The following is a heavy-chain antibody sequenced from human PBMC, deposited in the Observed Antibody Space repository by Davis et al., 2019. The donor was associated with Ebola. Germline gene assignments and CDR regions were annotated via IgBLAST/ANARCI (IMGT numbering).Heavy chain of an antibody. Sequence: PSETLSLTCAISGDSVSSNSGAWNWIRQSPSRGLEWLGRTYYNSKWYNDYAVSVKSRITINPDTSKNQFSLQLNSVTPEDTALYYCARGWLRAGMDVWGEGTTVTVPS. CDR3: ARGWLRAGMDV. D-gene: IGHD5-18*01. V-gene: IGHV6-1*01. J-gene: IGHJ6*04. CDR1: GDSVSSNSGA. CDR2: TYYNSKWYN.